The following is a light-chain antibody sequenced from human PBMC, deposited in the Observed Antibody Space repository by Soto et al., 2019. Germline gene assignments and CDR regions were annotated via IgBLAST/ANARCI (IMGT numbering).Light chain of an antibody. V-gene: IGKV1-5*01. CDR1: QSISVW. CDR3: QQYDTFWT. J-gene: IGKJ1*01. CDR2: DAS. Sequence: DIQMTQSPSTLSASVGDRVTITCRASQSISVWLAWYQQKPGKAPKVLIWDASSLQRGVPSRFIGSGSGTEFPLTINSLQPDDFATYYCQQYDTFWTFGQGTKVDI.